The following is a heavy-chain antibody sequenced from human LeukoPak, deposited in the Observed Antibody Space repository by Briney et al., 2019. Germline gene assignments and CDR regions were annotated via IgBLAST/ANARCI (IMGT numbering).Heavy chain of an antibody. CDR3: ARSSSGWSFDY. CDR2: IHPADSDT. Sequence: GESLKISCKGSGYNFANYWIAWVRQMPGKGLEWMGIIHPADSDTRYSPSFQGQVTISADMSISTAYLQWSSLKASDTAMYYCARSSSGWSFDYWGQGTLVTVSS. V-gene: IGHV5-51*01. J-gene: IGHJ4*02. D-gene: IGHD6-19*01. CDR1: GYNFANYW.